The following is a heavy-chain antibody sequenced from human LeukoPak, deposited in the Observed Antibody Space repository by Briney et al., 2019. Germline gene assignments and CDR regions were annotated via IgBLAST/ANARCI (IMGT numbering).Heavy chain of an antibody. Sequence: GGSLRLSCVASGFTFSNYWMSWVRQAPGKGLEWVSVIYSGGSTYYADSVKGRFTISIDNSKNTLYLQMNSLRAEDTAVYYCARSTMVRGARGYWGEGTLVTVSS. CDR3: ARSTMVRGARGY. J-gene: IGHJ4*02. V-gene: IGHV3-53*01. D-gene: IGHD3-10*01. CDR1: GFTFSNYW. CDR2: IYSGGST.